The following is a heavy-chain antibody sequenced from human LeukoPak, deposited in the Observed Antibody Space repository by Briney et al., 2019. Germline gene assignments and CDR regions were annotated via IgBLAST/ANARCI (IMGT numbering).Heavy chain of an antibody. D-gene: IGHD2-15*01. Sequence: GRSLRLSCAASGFTFSSYGMHWVRQAPGKGLEWVAVISYDGSNKYYADSVKGRFTISRDNSKNTLYLQMNSLRAEDTAVYYCAVNIVVVVAATHFGYWGQGTLVTVSS. J-gene: IGHJ4*02. V-gene: IGHV3-30*03. CDR3: AVNIVVVVAATHFGY. CDR2: ISYDGSNK. CDR1: GFTFSSYG.